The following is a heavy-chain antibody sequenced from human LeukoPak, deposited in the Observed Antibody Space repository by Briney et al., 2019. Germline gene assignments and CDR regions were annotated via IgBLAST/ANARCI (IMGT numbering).Heavy chain of an antibody. CDR2: MYYGGNT. Sequence: PSETLSLTCTVSGGSISSSSYYWGWIRQPPGKGLEWIGSMYYGGNTYYNPSLKSRVTISVDTSKNQFSLKLRSVTAADTAIYYCARHRGYSSGSNFFSVWFDPWGQGTLVTVSS. CDR3: ARHRGYSSGSNFFSVWFDP. V-gene: IGHV4-39*01. J-gene: IGHJ5*02. D-gene: IGHD2-15*01. CDR1: GGSISSSSYY.